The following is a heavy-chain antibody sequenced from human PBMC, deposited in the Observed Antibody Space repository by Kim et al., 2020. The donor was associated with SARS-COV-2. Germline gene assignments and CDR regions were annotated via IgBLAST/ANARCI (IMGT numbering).Heavy chain of an antibody. CDR1: GYTFTDFY. J-gene: IGHJ5*02. CDR3: ARDFKRNWFDP. V-gene: IGHV1-2*02. CDR2: IYPKRGGT. D-gene: IGHD6-25*01. Sequence: ASVKVSCKASGYTFTDFYIHWVRQAPGQGLEWMGSIYPKRGGTNYAQKFQGRVTMTRDTSISTVYMEVNSLRSDDTAVYYCARDFKRNWFDPWGQGTLVIVSS.